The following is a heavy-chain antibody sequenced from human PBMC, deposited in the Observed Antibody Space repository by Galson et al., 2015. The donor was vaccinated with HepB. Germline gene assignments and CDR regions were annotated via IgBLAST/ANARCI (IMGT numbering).Heavy chain of an antibody. D-gene: IGHD6-19*01. CDR1: GFTFSNYG. V-gene: IGHV3-30*18. CDR3: TKEPEMYSSGWYFYS. J-gene: IGHJ4*02. Sequence: SLRLSCAASGFTFSNYGMQWVRQAPGKGLEWVAVVSYEGKTQYYAESVKGRFTISRDNSRNTLFLQMNSLRPEDTAVYYCTKEPEMYSSGWYFYSWGQGTLVTVSS. CDR2: VSYEGKTQ.